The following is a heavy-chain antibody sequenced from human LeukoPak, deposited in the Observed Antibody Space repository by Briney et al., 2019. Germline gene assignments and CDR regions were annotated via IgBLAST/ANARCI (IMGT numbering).Heavy chain of an antibody. J-gene: IGHJ4*02. CDR1: GGSINSSDYY. D-gene: IGHD3-3*01. CDR3: AIAYYDYWSHFMDDFDY. V-gene: IGHV4-39*01. CDR2: IYYSGKT. Sequence: SETLSLTCTVSGGSINSSDYYWAWIRQPPGKGLEWIGSIYYSGKTYYNPSLKSRLTISVDSSNDQFSLRLNSVTAADAAMYYCAIAYYDYWSHFMDDFDYWGRGTLVTVSS.